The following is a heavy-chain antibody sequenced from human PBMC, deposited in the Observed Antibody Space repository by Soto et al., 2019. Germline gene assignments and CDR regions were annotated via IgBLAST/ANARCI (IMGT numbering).Heavy chain of an antibody. J-gene: IGHJ5*02. CDR3: ARKDKSGYFNWFDP. Sequence: PVESLKISCRTSGYKFTSSWISCGLQVPGKGLEWMGIIFPSDSDTRYSPSFQGQVTISADRSTSTVFLQWASLKASDTAVYFCARKDKSGYFNWFDPWGQGTLVTVSS. D-gene: IGHD3-22*01. CDR2: IFPSDSDT. CDR1: GYKFTSSW. V-gene: IGHV5-51*01.